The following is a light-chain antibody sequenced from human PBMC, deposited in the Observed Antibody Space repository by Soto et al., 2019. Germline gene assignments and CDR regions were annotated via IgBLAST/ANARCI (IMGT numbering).Light chain of an antibody. J-gene: IGKJ5*01. CDR2: AAS. CDR1: QTVDSNF. CDR3: QQRSNWPPIT. V-gene: IGKV3D-20*02. Sequence: EIVLTQSPGTLSLSPGERATLSCRASQTVDSNFLAWYQQKPGQAPRLLIYAASTRATGIPDRFSGSGSGTDFTLTISSLEPEDFAVYYCQQRSNWPPITFGQGTRLEI.